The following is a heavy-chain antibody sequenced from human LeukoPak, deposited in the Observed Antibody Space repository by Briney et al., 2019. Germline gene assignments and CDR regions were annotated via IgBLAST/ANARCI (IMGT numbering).Heavy chain of an antibody. V-gene: IGHV3-23*01. Sequence: PGGSLRLSCAASGFTFSSYARDWVRQAPGKGLEWVSAISAIDDSTHYADSVKGRFTISRDNSKNTVDLQMNSLRPEDTAVYYCARVGVSGWSYYFDHWGQGTLVTVSS. CDR1: GFTFSSYA. J-gene: IGHJ4*02. CDR2: ISAIDDST. D-gene: IGHD6-19*01. CDR3: ARVGVSGWSYYFDH.